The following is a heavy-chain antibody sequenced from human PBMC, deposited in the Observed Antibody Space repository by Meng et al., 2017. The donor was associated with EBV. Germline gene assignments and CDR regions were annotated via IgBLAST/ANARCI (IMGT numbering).Heavy chain of an antibody. CDR2: IYDGGTT. CDR3: AKSRSSTPGVVDY. CDR1: GASVRGGTYH. J-gene: IGHJ4*02. Sequence: GHLQYPVQGMVQPSETPSLTCTVSGASVRGGTYHWSGIRQPPGKELEWIGYIYDGGTTIYNPSLKSRVTILVDASKNQFSLKLSSVTTADTAVYYCAKSRSSTPGVVDYWGQGTLVTVSS. D-gene: IGHD3-10*01. V-gene: IGHV4-61*01.